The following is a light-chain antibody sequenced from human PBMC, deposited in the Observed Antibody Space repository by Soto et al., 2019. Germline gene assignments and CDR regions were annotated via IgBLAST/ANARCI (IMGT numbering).Light chain of an antibody. Sequence: EIVMTQSPATLSMSPGERVTLSCRASQSVSSSLAWNQQKPGQAPRLPIYGASTRATGIPDRFSGSGSGTEFTLTISSLQSEDFAVYYCQQYIKWPWTFGQGTKVEIK. CDR3: QQYIKWPWT. J-gene: IGKJ1*01. V-gene: IGKV3-15*01. CDR2: GAS. CDR1: QSVSSS.